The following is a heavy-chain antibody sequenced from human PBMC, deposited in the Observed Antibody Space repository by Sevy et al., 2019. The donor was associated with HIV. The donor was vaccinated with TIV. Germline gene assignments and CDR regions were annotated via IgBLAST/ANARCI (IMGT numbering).Heavy chain of an antibody. CDR3: ARVGVLYNWFDP. V-gene: IGHV4-59*01. D-gene: IGHD3-3*01. J-gene: IGHJ5*02. CDR2: IYYSGST. Sequence: SETLSLTCTVSGGSISSYYWSWIRQPPGKGLEWIGYIYYSGSTNYNPSLKSRVTISVDTSKNQFSLKLSSVTAADTAVYYCARVGVLYNWFDPWGQGTLVTVSS. CDR1: GGSISSYY.